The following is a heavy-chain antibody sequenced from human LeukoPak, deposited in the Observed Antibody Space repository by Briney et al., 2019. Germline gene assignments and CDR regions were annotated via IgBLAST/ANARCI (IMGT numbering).Heavy chain of an antibody. CDR1: GFPFRSYS. CDR2: ISSSCSSI. Sequence: GSRSLSCAASGFPFRSYSMNWVRQAAGKGLEGVSCISSSCSSIYYADSVKGRFTISREKAKNELKLKRKNIQIEDTAVYYCAREDGEAFDIWGPGTMVTVSS. J-gene: IGHJ3*02. D-gene: IGHD5-24*01. CDR3: AREDGEAFDI. V-gene: IGHV3-21*01.